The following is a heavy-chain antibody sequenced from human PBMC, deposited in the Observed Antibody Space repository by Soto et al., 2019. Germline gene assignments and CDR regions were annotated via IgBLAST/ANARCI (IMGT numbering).Heavy chain of an antibody. J-gene: IGHJ4*02. Sequence: SETLSLTCTVSGGSISSYYWSWIRQPPGKGLEWIGYIYYSGSTNYNPSLKSRVTISVDTSKNQFSLKLSSVTAADTAVYYCARVVAAGVVVIGFDYWGQGTLVTVSS. V-gene: IGHV4-59*01. D-gene: IGHD3-22*01. CDR2: IYYSGST. CDR1: GGSISSYY. CDR3: ARVVAAGVVVIGFDY.